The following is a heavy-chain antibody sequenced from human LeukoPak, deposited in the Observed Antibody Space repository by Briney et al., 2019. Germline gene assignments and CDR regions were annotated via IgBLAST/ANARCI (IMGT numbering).Heavy chain of an antibody. CDR3: AKDPFIIGSGPDY. CDR1: GFTFSSYG. J-gene: IGHJ4*02. V-gene: IGHV3-23*01. CDR2: ISGSGGST. Sequence: GGTLRLSCAASGFTFSSYGMSGVRQAPGKGLEWVSAISGSGGSTYYADSVKGRFTISRDNSKNTLYLQMNSLRAEDTAVYYCAKDPFIIGSGPDYWGQGTLVTVSS. D-gene: IGHD3-10*01.